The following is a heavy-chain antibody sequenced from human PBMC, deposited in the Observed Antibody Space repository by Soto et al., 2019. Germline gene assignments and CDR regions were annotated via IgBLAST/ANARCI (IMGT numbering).Heavy chain of an antibody. CDR2: ISSSSSYI. J-gene: IGHJ3*02. CDR3: ARALGYXSSTXCYGAFDI. D-gene: IGHD2-2*01. CDR1: GFTFSSYS. V-gene: IGHV3-21*01. Sequence: EVQLVESGGGLVKPGGSLRLSCAASGFTFSSYSMNWVRQAPGKGLEWXXSISSSSSYIYYADSVKGRFTISRDNAKNSLYLQMNSLRAEDTAVYYCARALGYXSSTXCYGAFDIWGQGTMV.